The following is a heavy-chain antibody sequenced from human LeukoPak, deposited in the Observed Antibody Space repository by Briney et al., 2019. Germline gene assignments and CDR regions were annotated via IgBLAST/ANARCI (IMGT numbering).Heavy chain of an antibody. V-gene: IGHV3-30*18. CDR1: GFTFSYYG. J-gene: IGHJ4*02. Sequence: GGSLRLSCAASGFTFSYYGMHWVRQAPGKGLEWVAVISYDGSSKYYADSVKGRFTISRDNSKNTLYLQMNSLRAEDTAVYYCAKDGLAAAGWFDYWGQGTLDPVSS. CDR2: ISYDGSSK. CDR3: AKDGLAAAGWFDY. D-gene: IGHD6-13*01.